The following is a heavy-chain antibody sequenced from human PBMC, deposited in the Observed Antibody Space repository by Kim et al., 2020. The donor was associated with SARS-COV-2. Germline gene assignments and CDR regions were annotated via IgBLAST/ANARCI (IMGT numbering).Heavy chain of an antibody. CDR1: GGSYSGYY. Sequence: SETLSLTCAVYGGSYSGYYWSWIRQPPGKGLEWIGEINHSGSTNYNPSLKSRVTISVDTSKNQFSLKLSSVTAADTAVYYCARALSSGDFDYWGQGTLVTVSS. V-gene: IGHV4-34*01. D-gene: IGHD3-22*01. J-gene: IGHJ4*02. CDR3: ARALSSGDFDY. CDR2: INHSGST.